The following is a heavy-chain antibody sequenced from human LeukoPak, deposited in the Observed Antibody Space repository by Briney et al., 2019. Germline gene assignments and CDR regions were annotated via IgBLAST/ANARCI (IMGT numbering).Heavy chain of an antibody. Sequence: PGGSLRLSCAASGFTFSSYSMNWVRQAPGKGLEWVSIIYTDDRTFYAGSVKGRFTISRDSSKNTLSLQMTSLRAEAPAVYYCASGLQYHDYCGQGTLATVSS. D-gene: IGHD5-18*01. J-gene: IGHJ4*02. CDR2: IYTDDRT. CDR1: GFTFSSYS. V-gene: IGHV3-66*01. CDR3: ASGLQYHDY.